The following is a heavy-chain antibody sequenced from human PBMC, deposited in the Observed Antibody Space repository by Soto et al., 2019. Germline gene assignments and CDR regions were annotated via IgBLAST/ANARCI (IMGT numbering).Heavy chain of an antibody. J-gene: IGHJ5*02. CDR1: GGSISSGGYY. D-gene: IGHD6-19*01. CDR3: ARGVGSGWLNWFDT. CDR2: IYYSGST. V-gene: IGHV4-31*03. Sequence: QVQLQESGPGLVKPSETLSLTCTVTGGSISSGGYYWSWIRQHPGKGLEWIGYIYYSGSTYYNPSLKSRVTISVDTSKNQFSLKLSSVTAADTAVYYCARGVGSGWLNWFDTWGQGTLVTVSS.